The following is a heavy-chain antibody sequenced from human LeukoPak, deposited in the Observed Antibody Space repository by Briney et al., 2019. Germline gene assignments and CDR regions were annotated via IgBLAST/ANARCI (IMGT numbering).Heavy chain of an antibody. CDR2: IGTAGDT. CDR3: ARGRGWLQNPDDAFDI. CDR1: GFTFSSYD. D-gene: IGHD5-24*01. J-gene: IGHJ3*02. V-gene: IGHV3-13*01. Sequence: GGSLRLSCAASGFTFSSYDMHWVRQATGKGLEWVSAIGTAGDTYYPGSVKGRLTISRENAKNSLYLQMNSLRAGDTAVYYCARGRGWLQNPDDAFDIWGQGTMVTVSS.